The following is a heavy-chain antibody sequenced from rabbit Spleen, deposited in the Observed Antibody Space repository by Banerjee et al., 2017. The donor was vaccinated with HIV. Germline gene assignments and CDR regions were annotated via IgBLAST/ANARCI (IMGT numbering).Heavy chain of an antibody. CDR3: ARDGAGGSYFAL. CDR2: IDPVFGIT. CDR1: GFSFNSYY. D-gene: IGHD8-1*01. J-gene: IGHJ4*01. Sequence: QSLEESGGDLVKPGASLTLTCTASGFSFNSYYMNWVRQAPGKGLEWIGYIDPVFGITYYANWVNGRFSISRENAQNTVFLQMTSLTAADTATYFCARDGAGGSYFALWGQGTLVTVS. V-gene: IGHV1S40*01.